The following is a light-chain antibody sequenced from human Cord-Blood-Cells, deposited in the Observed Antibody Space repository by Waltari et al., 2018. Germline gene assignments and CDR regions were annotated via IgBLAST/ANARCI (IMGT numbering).Light chain of an antibody. CDR2: EVS. CDR1: RSDVGSYNL. V-gene: IGLV2-18*02. CDR3: SSYTSSSTWV. J-gene: IGLJ3*02. Sequence: QSALTQPPSVSGSPGQSVTISCTGTRSDVGSYNLVACYQPPPGTAPKLMIYEVSNRPSGVPDRFSGSKSGNTASLTISGLQAEDEADYYCSSYTSSSTWVFGGGTKLTVL.